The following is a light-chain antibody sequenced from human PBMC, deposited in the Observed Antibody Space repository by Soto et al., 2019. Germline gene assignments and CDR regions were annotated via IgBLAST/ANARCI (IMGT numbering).Light chain of an antibody. CDR2: GAS. CDR1: QSVSTS. Sequence: EIVLTQSPGTLSLSPGERATLSCRASQSVSTSQLAWYQQKPGQAPRLLIYGASTRATNIPARFSGSGSGTEFTLTISSLQSEDFAVYYCQQYNNWLSITFGQGTRLEIK. J-gene: IGKJ5*01. CDR3: QQYNNWLSIT. V-gene: IGKV3-15*01.